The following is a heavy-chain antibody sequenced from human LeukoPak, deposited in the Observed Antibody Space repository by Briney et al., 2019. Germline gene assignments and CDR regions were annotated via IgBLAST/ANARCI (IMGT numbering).Heavy chain of an antibody. D-gene: IGHD3-3*01. CDR2: ISWDGGST. V-gene: IGHV3-43D*04. J-gene: IGHJ5*02. CDR3: AKDNPPYDFWSGYYS. Sequence: GGSLRLSCAASGFTFDDYAMHWVRQAPGKGLEWVSLISWDGGSTYYADSVKGRFTISRDNSKNSLYLQMNSLRAEDTALYYCAKDNPPYDFWSGYYSWGQGTLVTVSS. CDR1: GFTFDDYA.